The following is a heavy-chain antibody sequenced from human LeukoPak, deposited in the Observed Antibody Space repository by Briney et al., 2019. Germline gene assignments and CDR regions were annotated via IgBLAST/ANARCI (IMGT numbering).Heavy chain of an antibody. CDR1: GVSISSYY. CDR2: VYTSGGT. V-gene: IGHV4-4*07. Sequence: SETLSLTCSVSGVSISSYYWSWIRQPPGKGLEWIGRVYTSGGTGYNPSLKSRVTMSADTSKRQFSLKLSSATAAGTAVYYCATGSGYYRGAEYFEYWGQGTLVTVSS. D-gene: IGHD3-22*01. CDR3: ATGSGYYRGAEYFEY. J-gene: IGHJ1*01.